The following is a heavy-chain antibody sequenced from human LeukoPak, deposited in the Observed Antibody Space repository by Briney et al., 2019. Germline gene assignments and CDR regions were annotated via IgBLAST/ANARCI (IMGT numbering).Heavy chain of an antibody. D-gene: IGHD3-22*01. CDR3: VRPYDSIGYHYNDAFDI. Sequence: PGGSLRLSCAASGFSFSSYWMQWVRQAPGKWLVWVSRINSDGSRTKYADSVKGRSTISRDHVKNTLDLQMNSLRAEDTGVYYCVRPYDSIGYHYNDAFDIWGQGTMVTVST. CDR2: INSDGSRT. CDR1: GFSFSSYW. J-gene: IGHJ3*02. V-gene: IGHV3-74*01.